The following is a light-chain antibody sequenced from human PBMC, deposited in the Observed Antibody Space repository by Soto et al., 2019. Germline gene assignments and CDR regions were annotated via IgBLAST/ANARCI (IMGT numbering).Light chain of an antibody. CDR3: SSYTSSSTPSYV. V-gene: IGLV2-14*01. CDR1: SSDVGGYNY. J-gene: IGLJ1*01. Sequence: QSALTQPASVXGSPGQSITISCTGTSSDVGGYNYVSWYQQHPGKAPKLMIYDVSNRPSGVSNRFSGSKSGNTASLTISGLQAEDEADYYCSSYTSSSTPSYVLGTGTKVTVL. CDR2: DVS.